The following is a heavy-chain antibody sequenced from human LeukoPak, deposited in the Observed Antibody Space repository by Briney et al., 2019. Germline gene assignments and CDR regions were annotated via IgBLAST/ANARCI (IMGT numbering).Heavy chain of an antibody. V-gene: IGHV1-69*13. D-gene: IGHD3-22*01. CDR2: IIPIFGTA. J-gene: IGHJ3*01. CDR1: GGTFSSYA. CDR3: AGLAMIGGCR. Sequence: ASVKVSCKASGGTFSSYAISWVRQAPGQGLEWMGGIIPIFGTANYAQKFQGRVTITADESTSTAYMELSSLRSEDTAVYYCAGLAMIGGCRWGQGTMVTVSS.